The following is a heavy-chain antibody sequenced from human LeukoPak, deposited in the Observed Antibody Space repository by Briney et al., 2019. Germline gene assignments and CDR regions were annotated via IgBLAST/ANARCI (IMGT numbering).Heavy chain of an antibody. V-gene: IGHV4-39*01. CDR2: IYYSGST. Sequence: PSETLSLTCTVSGGSISSSSYYWGWIRQPPGKGLEWIGSIYYSGSTYYNPSLKSRVTISVDTSKNQFSLKLSSVTAADTSVYYSAGNLLKLGRGHYFDYWGPGTLVTVSS. D-gene: IGHD7-27*01. J-gene: IGHJ4*02. CDR1: GGSISSSSYY. CDR3: AGNLLKLGRGHYFDY.